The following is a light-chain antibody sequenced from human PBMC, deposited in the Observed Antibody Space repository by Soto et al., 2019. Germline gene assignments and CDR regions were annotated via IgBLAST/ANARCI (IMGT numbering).Light chain of an antibody. V-gene: IGLV2-11*01. Sequence: QSVLTQPRSVSGSPGQSVTISCTGTSSDVGGYNYVSWYQQHPGKAPKLMIYDVSKRPSGVPDRFSGSKSGNTASLTISGLQAKDEADYYCCSYAGSYTLVFGGGTKVTVL. CDR1: SSDVGGYNY. J-gene: IGLJ2*01. CDR3: CSYAGSYTLV. CDR2: DVS.